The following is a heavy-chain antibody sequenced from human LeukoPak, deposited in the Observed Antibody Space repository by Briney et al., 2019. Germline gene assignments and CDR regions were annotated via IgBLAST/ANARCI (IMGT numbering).Heavy chain of an antibody. J-gene: IGHJ5*02. CDR1: GGSFSGYY. V-gene: IGHV4-34*01. Sequence: SETLSLTCAVYGGSFSGYYWSWIRQPPGKGLEWIGEIKHSGSTNYNPSLKSRVTISVDTSKNQFSLKLSSVTAADTAVYYCARGKNERRYHCSGSYYRPLLLHDPRGPGTLVTVYS. CDR3: ARGKNERRYHCSGSYYRPLLLHDP. CDR2: IKHSGST. D-gene: IGHD3-10*01.